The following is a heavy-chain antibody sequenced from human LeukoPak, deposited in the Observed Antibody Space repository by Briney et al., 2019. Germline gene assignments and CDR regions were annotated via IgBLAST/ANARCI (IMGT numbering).Heavy chain of an antibody. V-gene: IGHV1-24*01. CDR2: FDPEAGET. Sequence: ASVKVSCKVSGYTLTELSVHWVRQAPGKGLEWMGGFDPEAGETIYAQKFQGRVTMTEDTSTDTAYMELSSLRSEDTAVYYCATVMAVAGLGGHWGQGTLVTVSS. D-gene: IGHD6-19*01. CDR1: GYTLTELS. J-gene: IGHJ4*02. CDR3: ATVMAVAGLGGH.